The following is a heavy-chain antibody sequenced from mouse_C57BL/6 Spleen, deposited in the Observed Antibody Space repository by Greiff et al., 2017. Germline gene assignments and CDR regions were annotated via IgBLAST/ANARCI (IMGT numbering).Heavy chain of an antibody. CDR2: INPSSGYT. Sequence: VQLQQSGAELARPGASVKMSCKASGYTFTSYTMNWVKQRPGQGLEWIGYINPSSGYTKYNQKFKDKATLTADKSSSTAYMQLSSLTSEDSAVXDGARTYYNYGYAMGYGGQGTSVTGSS. D-gene: IGHD2-12*01. CDR3: ARTYYNYGYAMGY. V-gene: IGHV1-4*01. J-gene: IGHJ4*01. CDR1: GYTFTSYT.